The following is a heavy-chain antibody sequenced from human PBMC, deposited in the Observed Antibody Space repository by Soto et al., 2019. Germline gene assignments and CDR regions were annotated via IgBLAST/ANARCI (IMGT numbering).Heavy chain of an antibody. V-gene: IGHV4-59*01. CDR3: ARGINYYDSSGYLH. Sequence: SETLSLSCTVSGGSISSYYWSWIRQPPGKGLEWIGYFYYSGSTNYNPSLKSRVTISVDTSKNQFSLKLNSVTAADTAVYYCARGINYYDSSGYLHWGQGTLVTVSS. CDR2: FYYSGST. D-gene: IGHD3-22*01. J-gene: IGHJ4*02. CDR1: GGSISSYY.